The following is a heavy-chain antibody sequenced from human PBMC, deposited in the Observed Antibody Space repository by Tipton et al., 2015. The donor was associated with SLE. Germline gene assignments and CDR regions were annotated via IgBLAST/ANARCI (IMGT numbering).Heavy chain of an antibody. CDR1: GGSISSNY. Sequence: TLSLTCSVSGGSISSNYWIWIRQPPGKGLEWVGYVSYGGGTNYNPSLKSRVTISVDMAKNHFSLKLTSVTAADTAVYYCARGLVTWRGAIVGVDVWGQGTTVNVSS. CDR3: ARGLVTWRGAIVGVDV. CDR2: VSYGGGT. D-gene: IGHD2-21*02. V-gene: IGHV4-59*08. J-gene: IGHJ6*02.